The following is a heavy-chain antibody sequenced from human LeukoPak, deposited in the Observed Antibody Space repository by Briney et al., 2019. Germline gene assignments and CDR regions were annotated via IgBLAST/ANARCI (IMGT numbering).Heavy chain of an antibody. CDR3: ARVADVKNYWCFDL. V-gene: IGHV1-8*01. CDR1: GYTFTSYD. Sequence: ASVKVSCKASGYTFTSYDINWVRQAPGQGLEWVGWLNPKSGNSGYAQKFQATVTLTRNTSISTAYMELSSLRSDDTAVYYCARVADVKNYWCFDLWGRGTLVTVSS. J-gene: IGHJ2*01. CDR2: LNPKSGNS.